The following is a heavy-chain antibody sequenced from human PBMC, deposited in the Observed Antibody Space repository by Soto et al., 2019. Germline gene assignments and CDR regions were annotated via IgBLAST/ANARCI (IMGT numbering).Heavy chain of an antibody. D-gene: IGHD6-25*01. CDR1: GGSISSYY. J-gene: IGHJ3*01. CDR3: ARQETSGLPPRGFDV. CDR2: IYHSGST. V-gene: IGHV4-59*08. Sequence: SETLSLTCTVSGGSISSYYWTWIRQPPGKGLEWIGYIYHSGSTIYNPSLKSRVTISVDTSKTKFSLELSSVTAADTAVYYCARQETSGLPPRGFDVWGQGTMVTVSS.